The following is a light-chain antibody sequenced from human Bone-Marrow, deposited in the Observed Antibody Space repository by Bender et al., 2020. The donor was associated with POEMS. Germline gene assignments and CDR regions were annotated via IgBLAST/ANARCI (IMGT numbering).Light chain of an antibody. J-gene: IGLJ2*01. CDR1: NSDVGRYNL. CDR3: CSYAGSGVI. V-gene: IGLV2-23*02. Sequence: HSALTQHASVSGSPGQSITISCTGTNSDVGRYNLVSWYQQNPGKAPKLMTYEVTKRPSGVSNRFSGSKSGNTASLTISGLQAEDEADYYCCSYAGSGVIFGGGTKLTVL. CDR2: EVT.